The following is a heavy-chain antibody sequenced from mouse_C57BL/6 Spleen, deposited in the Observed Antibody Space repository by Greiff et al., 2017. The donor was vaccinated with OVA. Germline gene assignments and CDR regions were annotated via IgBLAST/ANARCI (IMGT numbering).Heavy chain of an antibody. CDR3: ARRGLYDYDGAWFAY. V-gene: IGHV1-19*01. Sequence: EVQLQQSGPVLVKPGASVKMSCKASGYTFTDYYMNWVKQSHGKSLEWIGVINPYNGGTSYNQKFKDKATLTVDKSSSTASMQRSSLTSEDSAVYYCARRGLYDYDGAWFAYWGQGTLVTVSA. J-gene: IGHJ3*01. CDR2: INPYNGGT. CDR1: GYTFTDYY. D-gene: IGHD2-4*01.